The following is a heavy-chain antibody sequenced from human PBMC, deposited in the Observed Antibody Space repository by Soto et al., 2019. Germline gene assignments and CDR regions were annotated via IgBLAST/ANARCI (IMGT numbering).Heavy chain of an antibody. CDR3: ARGRSQTSFSFEY. Sequence: EVHLLESGGGLEQPGGSQRLSCAASGFTFSSYSMSWVRQAPGKGLEWVSLISGSGSNTYYADSVRGRFTVSRDNSRSTLFLQMNSLRAEDTAISYCARGRSQTSFSFEYWGQGTLVTVSS. J-gene: IGHJ4*02. CDR1: GFTFSSYS. V-gene: IGHV3-23*01. CDR2: ISGSGSNT.